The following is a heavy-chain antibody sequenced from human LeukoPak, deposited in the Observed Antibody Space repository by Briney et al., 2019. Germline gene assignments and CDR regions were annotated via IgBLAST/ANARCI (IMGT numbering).Heavy chain of an antibody. CDR3: AREYHGGNPG. Sequence: GGSLRLSCAASGFTFGSYGMSWVRQAPGKGLEWVSRINSDGSTTSYADSVKGRFTISRDNAKNTLYLQMSSLRAEDTAVYYCAREYHGGNPGWGQGTLVTVSS. CDR1: GFTFGSYG. V-gene: IGHV3-74*01. CDR2: INSDGSTT. D-gene: IGHD4-23*01. J-gene: IGHJ4*02.